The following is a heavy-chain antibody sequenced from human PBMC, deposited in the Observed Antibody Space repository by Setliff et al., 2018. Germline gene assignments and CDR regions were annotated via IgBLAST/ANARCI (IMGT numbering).Heavy chain of an antibody. Sequence: PGESLKISCKASGYIFTNYWIGWVRQMPGKGLEWMGVIYPGDSDTRYSPSFQGQVTISADKSINTAYLQWSSLKASDTAIYYCTRHEDRNKCTSSSCYRENDAFDVWAKGQWSPSPQ. J-gene: IGHJ3*01. CDR1: GYIFTNYW. V-gene: IGHV5-51*01. CDR3: TRHEDRNKCTSSSCYRENDAFDV. D-gene: IGHD2-2*01. CDR2: IYPGDSDT.